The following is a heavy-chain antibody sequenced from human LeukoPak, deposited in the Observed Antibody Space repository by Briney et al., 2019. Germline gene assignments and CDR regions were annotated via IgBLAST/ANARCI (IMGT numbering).Heavy chain of an antibody. Sequence: SETLSLTCTVSGGSIRSYYWSWIRQPPGKGLEWIGYIYYSGSTNYNPSLKSRVTISVDTSKNQFSLKLSSVTAADTAVYYCARVPRGSGSYGGYYYYYMDVWGKGTTVTISS. CDR2: IYYSGST. J-gene: IGHJ6*03. CDR3: ARVPRGSGSYGGYYYYYMDV. D-gene: IGHD1-26*01. CDR1: GGSIRSYY. V-gene: IGHV4-59*01.